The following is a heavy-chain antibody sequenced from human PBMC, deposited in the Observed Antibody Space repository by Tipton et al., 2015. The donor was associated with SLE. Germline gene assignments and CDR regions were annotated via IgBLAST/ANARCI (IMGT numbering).Heavy chain of an antibody. J-gene: IGHJ4*02. D-gene: IGHD7-27*01. CDR3: ARAVNWGLFDY. CDR2: IYYSGST. Sequence: TLSLICTVSGGSISSYYWSWIRQPPGKGLEWIGYIYYSGSTNYNPSLKSRVTISVDTSKNQFSLKLSSVTAADTAVYYCARAVNWGLFDYWGQGTLVTVSS. CDR1: GGSISSYY. V-gene: IGHV4-59*01.